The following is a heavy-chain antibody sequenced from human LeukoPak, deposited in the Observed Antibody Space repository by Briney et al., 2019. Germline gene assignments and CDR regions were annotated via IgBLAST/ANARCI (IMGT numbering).Heavy chain of an antibody. Sequence: ASVKVSCKASRGTFNNYALTWVRQAPGQGLEWMGRIIPTLDITIYAQKFQGRVTITADKSTSTAYIELSSLSSEDTAVYYCARDQGLIGPPPYGLDVWGQGTTVTVSS. CDR2: IIPTLDIT. D-gene: IGHD3-16*01. V-gene: IGHV1-69*04. J-gene: IGHJ6*02. CDR1: RGTFNNYA. CDR3: ARDQGLIGPPPYGLDV.